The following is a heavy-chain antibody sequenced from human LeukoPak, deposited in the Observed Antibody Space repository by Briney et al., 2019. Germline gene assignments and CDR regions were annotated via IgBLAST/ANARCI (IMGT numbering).Heavy chain of an antibody. CDR1: GYSFTSYW. V-gene: IGHV5-51*01. CDR2: IYPGDSDT. CDR3: ARLKLDYYDSSGAFDI. Sequence: GESLKISCQGSGYSFTSYWIGWVRQLPGKGLEWMGIIYPGDSDTRYSPSFQGQVTISADKSISTAYLQWSSLKASDTAMYYCARLKLDYYDSSGAFDIWGQGTMVTVSS. D-gene: IGHD3-22*01. J-gene: IGHJ3*02.